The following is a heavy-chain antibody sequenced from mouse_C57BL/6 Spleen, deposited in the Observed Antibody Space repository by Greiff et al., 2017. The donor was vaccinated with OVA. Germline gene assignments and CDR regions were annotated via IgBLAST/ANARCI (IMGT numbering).Heavy chain of an antibody. CDR1: GYTFTSYG. CDR2: IYPRSGNT. D-gene: IGHD4-1*01. V-gene: IGHV1-81*01. J-gene: IGHJ1*03. Sequence: VQLQESGAELARPGASVKLSCKASGYTFTSYGISWVKQRTGQGLEWIGEIYPRSGNTYYNEKFKGKATLTADKSSSTAYMELRSLTSEDSAVYFCARWDGGYFDVWGTGTTVTVSS. CDR3: ARWDGGYFDV.